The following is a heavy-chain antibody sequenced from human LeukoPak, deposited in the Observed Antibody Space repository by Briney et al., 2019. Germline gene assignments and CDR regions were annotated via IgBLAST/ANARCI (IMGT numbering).Heavy chain of an antibody. CDR1: GYTFTDYY. CDR3: ARVPYGSGSWFGDY. D-gene: IGHD3-10*01. J-gene: IGHJ4*02. Sequence: ASVKVSCKASGYTFTDYYMHWVRQAPGRGLEWMGTINPSGGSTSYAQKFQGRVTMTRDTSTSTVYMELSSLRSEDTAAYYCARVPYGSGSWFGDYWGQGTLVSVSS. V-gene: IGHV1-46*01. CDR2: INPSGGST.